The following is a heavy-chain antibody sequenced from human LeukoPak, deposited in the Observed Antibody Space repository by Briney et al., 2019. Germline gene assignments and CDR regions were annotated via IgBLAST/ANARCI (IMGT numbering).Heavy chain of an antibody. CDR3: ARDGDDYGGM. CDR2: IYYSGST. V-gene: IGHV4-59*01. J-gene: IGHJ4*02. CDR1: GGSISSYY. Sequence: SETLSLTCTVSGGSISSYYWSWIRQPPGKGLEWIGYIYYSGSTNYNPSLKSRVTISVDTSKNQFSLKLSSVTAADTAVYYCARDGDDYGGMWGQGTLVTVSS. D-gene: IGHD4-23*01.